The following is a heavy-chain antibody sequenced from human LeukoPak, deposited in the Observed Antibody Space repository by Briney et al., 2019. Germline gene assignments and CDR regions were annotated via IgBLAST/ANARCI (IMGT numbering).Heavy chain of an antibody. J-gene: IGHJ3*02. CDR1: GFTFDDYA. CDR2: ISWNSGSI. Sequence: GGSLRLSCAASGFTFDDYAMHWFRQAPGKGLGWVSGISWNSGSIGYADSVKGRFTISRDNAKNSLYLQMNSLRAEDMALYYCAKDIQDQPHAFDIWGQGTMVTVSS. CDR3: AKDIQDQPHAFDI. D-gene: IGHD2-2*01. V-gene: IGHV3-9*03.